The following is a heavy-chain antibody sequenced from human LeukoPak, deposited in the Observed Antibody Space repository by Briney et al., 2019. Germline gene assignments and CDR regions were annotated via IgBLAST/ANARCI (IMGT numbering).Heavy chain of an antibody. Sequence: SETLSLTCTVSGGSISSYYWSWIRQPPGKELEWIGYIHYSGSTNYNPSLKSRVTMSVDTSKNRFSLKLSSVTAADTAVYYCARGAVAENWFDPWGQGTLVTVSS. V-gene: IGHV4-59*01. D-gene: IGHD6-19*01. J-gene: IGHJ5*02. CDR3: ARGAVAENWFDP. CDR2: IHYSGST. CDR1: GGSISSYY.